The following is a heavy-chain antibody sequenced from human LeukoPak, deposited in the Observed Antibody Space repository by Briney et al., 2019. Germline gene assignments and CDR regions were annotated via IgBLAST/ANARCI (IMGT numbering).Heavy chain of an antibody. CDR3: AKDQYYDSSGYSYFDY. CDR1: GFTFSSYG. V-gene: IGHV3-30*18. D-gene: IGHD3-22*01. J-gene: IGHJ4*02. Sequence: GGSLRLSCAASGFTFSSYGMHWVRQAPGKGLEWVAVIPYDGSNKYYADSVKGRFTISRDNSKNTPYLQMNSLRAEDTAVYYCAKDQYYDSSGYSYFDYWGQGTLVTVSS. CDR2: IPYDGSNK.